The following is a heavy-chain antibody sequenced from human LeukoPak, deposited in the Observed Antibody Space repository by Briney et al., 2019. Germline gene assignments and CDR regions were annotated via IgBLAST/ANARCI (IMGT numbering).Heavy chain of an antibody. V-gene: IGHV3-66*01. D-gene: IGHD3-22*01. J-gene: IGHJ4*02. CDR1: GFTVSSNY. Sequence: PGGSLRLSCASSGFTVSSNYMSWVRQAPGKGLEWVSVIYTGGSTYYADSVKGRFSISRDNSKNTLYLQMNSLRAEDTAVYYCRGGSGYYYCLDYWGQGTLVTVSS. CDR2: IYTGGST. CDR3: RGGSGYYYCLDY.